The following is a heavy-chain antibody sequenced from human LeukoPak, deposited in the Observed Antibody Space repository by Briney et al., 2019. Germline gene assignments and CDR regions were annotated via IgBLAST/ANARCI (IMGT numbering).Heavy chain of an antibody. D-gene: IGHD3-10*01. J-gene: IGHJ4*02. CDR1: GGSFSGYY. CDR3: ARAPMVRGRLIDY. Sequence: SETLSLTCAVYGGSFSGYYWSWIRQPPGKGLEWIGEINHSGSTNYNPSLKSRVTISVDTSKNQFSLKLSSVTAADTAVYYWARAPMVRGRLIDYWGQGTLVTVSS. CDR2: INHSGST. V-gene: IGHV4-34*01.